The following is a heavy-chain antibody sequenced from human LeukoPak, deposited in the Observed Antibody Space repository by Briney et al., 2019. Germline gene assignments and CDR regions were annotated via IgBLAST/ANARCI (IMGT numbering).Heavy chain of an antibody. V-gene: IGHV7-4-1*02. J-gene: IGHJ5*02. Sequence: GASVKVSCKASGYTFTSYAMNWVRQAPGQGLEWMGWINTNTGNPTYAQGFTGRFVFSLDTSVSTAYLQISSLKAEDTAVYYCARDSSGVLWFGELFGNWFDPWGQGTLVTVSS. CDR3: ARDSSGVLWFGELFGNWFDP. CDR1: GYTFTSYA. D-gene: IGHD3-10*01. CDR2: INTNTGNP.